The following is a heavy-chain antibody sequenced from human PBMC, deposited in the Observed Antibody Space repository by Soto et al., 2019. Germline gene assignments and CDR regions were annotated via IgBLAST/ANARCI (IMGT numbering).Heavy chain of an antibody. Sequence: DVQLLESGGTLLRLGGSLRLSCPASGFTFNAYSLSWFRQAPGKGLQWVSAISTTGGSTYYADSVKGRFTISRDNSQNTLSLQMNSLRAEDTAVYYCARPDGATYNFRYWGQGTLVTVSS. J-gene: IGHJ4*02. CDR2: ISTTGGST. V-gene: IGHV3-23*01. CDR3: ARPDGATYNFRY. D-gene: IGHD1-1*01. CDR1: GFTFNAYS.